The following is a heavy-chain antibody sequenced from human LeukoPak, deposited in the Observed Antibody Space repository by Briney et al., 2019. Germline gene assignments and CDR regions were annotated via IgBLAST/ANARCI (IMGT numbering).Heavy chain of an antibody. D-gene: IGHD3-10*01. Sequence: PGGSLRLSCAASGFTFSSYCMSWVRQAPGKGLERVSSISSSSSYIYYADSVKGRFTISRDNAKNSLYLQMNSLRAEDTAVYYCARDKRLGWFGESSFDYWGQGTLVTVSS. CDR3: ARDKRLGWFGESSFDY. V-gene: IGHV3-21*01. CDR2: ISSSSSYI. CDR1: GFTFSSYC. J-gene: IGHJ4*02.